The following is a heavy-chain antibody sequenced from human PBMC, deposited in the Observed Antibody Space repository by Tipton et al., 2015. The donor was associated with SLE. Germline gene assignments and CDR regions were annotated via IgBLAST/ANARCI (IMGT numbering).Heavy chain of an antibody. V-gene: IGHV4-59*01. CDR1: GGSISSYY. Sequence: TLSLTCTVSGGSISSYYWSWIRQPPGKGLEWIGYIYYSGSTNYNPSLKSRVTISVDTSKNQFSLKLSSVTAADTAVYYCARGRRGCSSTSCYGGYHYYYMDVWGKGTTVTVSS. CDR3: ARGRRGCSSTSCYGGYHYYYMDV. D-gene: IGHD2-2*01. J-gene: IGHJ6*03. CDR2: IYYSGST.